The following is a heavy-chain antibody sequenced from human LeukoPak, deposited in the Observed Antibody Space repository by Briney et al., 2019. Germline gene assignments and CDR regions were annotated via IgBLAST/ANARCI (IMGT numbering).Heavy chain of an antibody. CDR2: IDYSGDT. Sequence: SETLSLTCTVSGGSISSGSYYWSWIRQPPGKGLEWIGYIDYSGDTNYNPSLKSRVTISVDTSKNQFSLKLSSVTAADTAVYYCARYNYDFWSGYSRWFDPWGQGTLVTVSS. D-gene: IGHD3-3*01. CDR3: ARYNYDFWSGYSRWFDP. CDR1: GGSISSGSYY. V-gene: IGHV4-61*01. J-gene: IGHJ5*02.